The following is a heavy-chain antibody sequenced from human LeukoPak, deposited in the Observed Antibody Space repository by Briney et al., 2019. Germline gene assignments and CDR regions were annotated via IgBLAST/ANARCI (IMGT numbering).Heavy chain of an antibody. D-gene: IGHD1-1*01. V-gene: IGHV4-34*01. Sequence: SETLSLTCAVYGGSFSGYYWSWIRQPPGKGLEWIGEINHSGSTNYNPSLKSRVTISVDTSKNQFSLKLSSVTAADTAVYYCARHRQYNWNDWDYYYYMDVWGKGTTVTISS. CDR2: INHSGST. CDR1: GGSFSGYY. J-gene: IGHJ6*03. CDR3: ARHRQYNWNDWDYYYYMDV.